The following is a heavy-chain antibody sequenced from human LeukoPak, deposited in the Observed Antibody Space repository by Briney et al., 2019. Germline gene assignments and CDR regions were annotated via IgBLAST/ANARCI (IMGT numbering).Heavy chain of an antibody. CDR2: IYYSGST. J-gene: IGHJ6*02. D-gene: IGHD6-13*01. CDR1: GGSISSYY. CDR3: LGWEYSSSSYPNYYYYYGMDV. Sequence: PSETLSLTCTVSGGSISSYYWSWIRQPPGKGLEWIGYIYYSGSTNYNPSLKSRVTISVDTSKNQFSLKLSSVTAADTAVYYCLGWEYSSSSYPNYYYYYGMDVWGQGTTVTVSS. V-gene: IGHV4-59*01.